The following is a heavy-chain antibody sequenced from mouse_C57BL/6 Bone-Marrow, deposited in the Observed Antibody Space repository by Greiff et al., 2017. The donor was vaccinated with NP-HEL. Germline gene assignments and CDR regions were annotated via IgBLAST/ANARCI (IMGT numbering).Heavy chain of an antibody. CDR2: ISDGGSFT. V-gene: IGHV5-4*03. CDR1: GFTFSSSA. J-gene: IGHJ1*03. Sequence: EVKLMESGGGLVKPGGSLKLSCAASGFTFSSSALSWVRQTPETRLEWVATISDGGSFTYYPDTVKGRFTISRDNAKTNRYLQMSHLKSEDTAMYYCARVITTVVASYWYFDLWGTGTTVTVSS. CDR3: ARVITTVVASYWYFDL. D-gene: IGHD1-1*01.